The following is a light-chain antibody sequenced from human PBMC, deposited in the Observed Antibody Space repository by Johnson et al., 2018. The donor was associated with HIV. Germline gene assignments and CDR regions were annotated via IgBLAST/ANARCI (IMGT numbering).Light chain of an antibody. J-gene: IGLJ1*01. CDR1: NSNIGNNY. CDR2: DNS. V-gene: IGLV1-51*01. Sequence: QSVLTQPPSVSAAPGQKVTISCSGSNSNIGNNYVSWYQQVPGTAPKLLIYDNSKRPSGIPDRFSGSKSGTSATLGITGLQTGDEADYFCGTLDSLSATDVFGIGTKVTVL. CDR3: GTLDSLSATDV.